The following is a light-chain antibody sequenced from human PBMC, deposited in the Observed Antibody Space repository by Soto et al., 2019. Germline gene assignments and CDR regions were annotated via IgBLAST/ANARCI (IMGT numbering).Light chain of an antibody. J-gene: IGKJ1*01. Sequence: DIQMTQSPSSLSASIGDRVTITCRASQSISSYLNWYQQKPGKAPKLLIYGASSLQSGVPSRFSGSGFGTDFTLTISTLQPEDFATYFCQQSYSIPLTFGQGTKVEIK. V-gene: IGKV1-39*01. CDR2: GAS. CDR1: QSISSY. CDR3: QQSYSIPLT.